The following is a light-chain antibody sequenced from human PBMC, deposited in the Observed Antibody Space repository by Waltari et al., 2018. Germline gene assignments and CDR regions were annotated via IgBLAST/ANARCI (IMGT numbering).Light chain of an antibody. J-gene: IGLJ1*01. Sequence: QSLLTQPPSASGTPGQRVTISCSGSSSDIGGNFVYWYQQLPGTAPRLLIYKNNPRPSGVPDRFPASKYGTAASLAISGLRSEEEADYYCASWHDSLSGPVFGTGTRVTVL. V-gene: IGLV1-47*01. CDR1: SSDIGGNF. CDR3: ASWHDSLSGPV. CDR2: KNN.